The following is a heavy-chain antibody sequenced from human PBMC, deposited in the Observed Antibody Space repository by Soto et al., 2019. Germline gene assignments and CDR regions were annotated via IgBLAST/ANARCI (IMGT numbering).Heavy chain of an antibody. CDR3: ARRSSSWYFDY. Sequence: GXSRRLSGAASGFTFSSYAMNWVRQAPGKGLEWVSVISGSDGSTYYADSVKGRFTISRDNSKNTLNLQMNSLRAEDTAVYYCARRSSSWYFDYWGQGTLVTVSS. CDR2: ISGSDGST. J-gene: IGHJ4*02. V-gene: IGHV3-23*01. D-gene: IGHD6-13*01. CDR1: GFTFSSYA.